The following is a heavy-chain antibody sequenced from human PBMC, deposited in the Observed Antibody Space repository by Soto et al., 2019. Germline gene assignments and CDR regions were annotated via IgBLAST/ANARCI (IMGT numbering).Heavy chain of an antibody. Sequence: SETLSLTCTVSGGSLSSYYWSWIRRPPGMGLEWIASISYSGTTNYNSSLKSRVTISIDTSKNQFSLKLSSVTAADTAVYYCARSPRYDSSASTWDYFDYWGQGTLVTVSS. J-gene: IGHJ4*02. CDR1: GGSLSSYY. CDR3: ARSPRYDSSASTWDYFDY. CDR2: ISYSGTT. V-gene: IGHV4-59*12. D-gene: IGHD3-22*01.